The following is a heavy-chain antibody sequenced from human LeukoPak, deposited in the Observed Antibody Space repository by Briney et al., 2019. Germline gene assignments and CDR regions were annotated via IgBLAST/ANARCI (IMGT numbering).Heavy chain of an antibody. J-gene: IGHJ4*02. CDR2: INQDGSEK. CDR3: GRAYGAGSCDY. Sequence: PGGSLRLSCAASGFTSRNHWMSWVRQAPGKGLEWVANINQDGSEKYYVDSVKGRFTISRDNAKNSLYLQMNSLRAEDTAVYYCGRAYGAGSCDYWGQGTLVTVSS. D-gene: IGHD3-10*01. V-gene: IGHV3-7*01. CDR1: GFTSRNHW.